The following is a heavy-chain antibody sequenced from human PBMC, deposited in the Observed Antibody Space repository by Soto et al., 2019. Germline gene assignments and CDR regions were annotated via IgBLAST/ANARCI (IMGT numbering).Heavy chain of an antibody. CDR3: ARGQTKRKIFGVVISPRWFDP. CDR1: GYTFTSYD. D-gene: IGHD3-3*01. CDR2: MNPNSGNT. Sequence: ASVKVSCKASGYTFTSYDIKWVRQATGQGLELMGWMNPNSGNTGYAQKFQGRVTMTRNTSISTAYMELSSLRSEDTAVYYCARGQTKRKIFGVVISPRWFDPWGQGTLVTVSS. J-gene: IGHJ5*02. V-gene: IGHV1-8*01.